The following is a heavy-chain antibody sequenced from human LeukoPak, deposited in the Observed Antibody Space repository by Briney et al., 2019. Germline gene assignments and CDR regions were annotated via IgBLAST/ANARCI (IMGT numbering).Heavy chain of an antibody. V-gene: IGHV3-7*01. J-gene: IGHJ6*02. CDR3: ARWNGRPDHYYYGMDV. Sequence: GGSLRLSCAASGFTFSSYWMSWVRQAPGKGLEWVANIKQDGSEKYYVDSVKGRFTISRDNAKNSLYLQMNSLRAEDTAVYYCARWNGRPDHYYYGMDVWGQGTTVTVSS. CDR2: IKQDGSEK. D-gene: IGHD2-15*01. CDR1: GFTFSSYW.